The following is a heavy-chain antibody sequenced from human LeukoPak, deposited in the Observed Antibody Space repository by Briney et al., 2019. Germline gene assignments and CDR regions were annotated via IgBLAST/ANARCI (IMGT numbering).Heavy chain of an antibody. V-gene: IGHV1-24*01. CDR3: ATGVVVVPAAIAVLFDY. D-gene: IGHD2-2*01. Sequence: ASVTVSCTVSGYTLTELSMHWVRQAPGKGLEWMGGFDPEDGETIYAQKFQGRVTMTEDTSTDTAYMELSSLRSEDTAVYYCATGVVVVPAAIAVLFDYWGQGTLVTVSS. J-gene: IGHJ4*02. CDR1: GYTLTELS. CDR2: FDPEDGET.